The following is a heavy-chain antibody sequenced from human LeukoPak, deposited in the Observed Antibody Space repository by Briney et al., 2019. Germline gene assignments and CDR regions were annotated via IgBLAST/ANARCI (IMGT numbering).Heavy chain of an antibody. CDR3: ARLLQGWELNYYYSYMDV. Sequence: ASVKVSCKASGYTLTNLGISWVRQAPGQGLEWMGWISAYNGNTNYAQKLQGRVTTTTDTSTTTAYMELRSLRSDDTAVYYCARLLQGWELNYYYSYMDVWGKGTTVTISS. J-gene: IGHJ6*03. CDR1: GYTLTNLG. D-gene: IGHD4-23*01. V-gene: IGHV1-18*01. CDR2: ISAYNGNT.